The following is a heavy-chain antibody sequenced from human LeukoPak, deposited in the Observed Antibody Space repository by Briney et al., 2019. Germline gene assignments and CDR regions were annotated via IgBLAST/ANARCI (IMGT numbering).Heavy chain of an antibody. J-gene: IGHJ5*02. D-gene: IGHD3-10*01. Sequence: SETLSLTCTVSGYSISSGYYWGWIRQPPGEGLEWIGSVYHSGSTYYNPSLKSRVTISVDTSKNQFSLKLSSVTAADTAVYYCARDCPGGYSNWFDPWGQGTLVTVSS. V-gene: IGHV4-38-2*02. CDR2: VYHSGST. CDR1: GYSISSGYY. CDR3: ARDCPGGYSNWFDP.